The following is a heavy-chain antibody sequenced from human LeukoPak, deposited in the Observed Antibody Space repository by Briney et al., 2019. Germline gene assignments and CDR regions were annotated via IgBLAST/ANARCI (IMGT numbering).Heavy chain of an antibody. D-gene: IGHD1-26*01. V-gene: IGHV1-69*13. CDR3: ARDPGATPWFDP. CDR2: IIPIFGTA. CDR1: GGTFSSYA. Sequence: SVKVSCKASGGTFSSYAISWVRQAPGQGLEWMGGIIPIFGTANYAQKFQGRVTITADESTSTAYMELSSLRSEDTAMYYCARDPGATPWFDPWGQGTLVTVSS. J-gene: IGHJ5*02.